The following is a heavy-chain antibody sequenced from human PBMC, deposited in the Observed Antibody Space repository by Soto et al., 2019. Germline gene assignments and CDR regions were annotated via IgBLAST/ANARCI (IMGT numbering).Heavy chain of an antibody. D-gene: IGHD3-10*01. CDR3: ARGRTYYYGSGITGFDP. V-gene: IGHV1-8*01. CDR1: GYTFTSYD. CDR2: MNPNSGNT. J-gene: IGHJ5*02. Sequence: QVQLVQSGAEVKKPGASVKVSCKASGYTFTSYDINWVRQATGQGLEGMGWMNPNSGNTGYAQKLQGRVTMTRNTSISTAYMALSSLRSEDTAVYYCARGRTYYYGSGITGFDPLGQGTLVTVSS.